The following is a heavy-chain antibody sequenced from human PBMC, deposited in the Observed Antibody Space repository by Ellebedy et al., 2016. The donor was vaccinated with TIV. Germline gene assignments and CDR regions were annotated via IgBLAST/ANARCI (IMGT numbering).Heavy chain of an antibody. CDR2: FSRSGGST. CDR1: GFTFSNYA. V-gene: IGHV3-23*01. Sequence: GESLKISCAASGFTFSNYAMSWVRQAPGKGLEWVSAFSRSGGSTYYAGSVKGRFTISRDNSKDTLYLQMNSLRAEDTAVYYCANVYSSTWADSWGQGTLDTVSS. J-gene: IGHJ4*02. CDR3: ANVYSSTWADS. D-gene: IGHD6-13*01.